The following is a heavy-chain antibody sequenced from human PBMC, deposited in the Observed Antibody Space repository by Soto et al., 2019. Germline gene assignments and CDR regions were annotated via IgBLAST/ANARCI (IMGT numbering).Heavy chain of an antibody. CDR3: AKDRRAGGNYGFYSDF. Sequence: GSLRLACSASGFTFSSYGMTWVRQAPGKGLEWVSFSSATGAGTYYADSVKGRFTISRDNSKNTLYLQMTSLRADDTAVYYCAKDRRAGGNYGFYSDFWGQGALVTVYS. D-gene: IGHD1-7*01. V-gene: IGHV3-23*01. J-gene: IGHJ4*02. CDR1: GFTFSSYG. CDR2: SSATGAGT.